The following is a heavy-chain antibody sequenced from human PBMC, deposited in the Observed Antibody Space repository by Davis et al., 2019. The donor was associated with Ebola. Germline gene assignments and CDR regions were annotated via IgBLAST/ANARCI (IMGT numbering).Heavy chain of an antibody. Sequence: PGGSLRLSCAASGFTFSDYYMSWIRQAPGKGLEWVSYISSSGSTIYYADSVKGRFTISRDNSRNTLYLQMNGLRVEDTAMYYCAKDTANIWFDVWGQGTMVTVSS. CDR2: ISSSGSTI. D-gene: IGHD2-21*02. J-gene: IGHJ3*01. CDR1: GFTFSDYY. V-gene: IGHV3-11*01. CDR3: AKDTANIWFDV.